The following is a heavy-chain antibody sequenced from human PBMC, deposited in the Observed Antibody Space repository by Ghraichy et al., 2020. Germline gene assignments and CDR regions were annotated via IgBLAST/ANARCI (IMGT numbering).Heavy chain of an antibody. CDR2: ISGSGGST. V-gene: IGHV3-23*01. CDR3: AKDRDDILTGYYDY. Sequence: GGSLRLSCAASGFTFSSYAMSWVRQAPGKGLEWVSAISGSGGSTYYADSVKGRFSISRDNSKNTLYLQMNSLRAEDTAVYYCAKDRDDILTGYYDYWGQGTLVTVSS. CDR1: GFTFSSYA. J-gene: IGHJ4*02. D-gene: IGHD3-9*01.